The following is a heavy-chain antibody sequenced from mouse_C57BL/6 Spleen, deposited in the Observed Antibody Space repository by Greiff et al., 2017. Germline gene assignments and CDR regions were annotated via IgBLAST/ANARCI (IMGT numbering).Heavy chain of an antibody. J-gene: IGHJ1*03. CDR1: GYAFSSYW. CDR3: ARSPIYYGNYDWYFDV. V-gene: IGHV1-80*01. D-gene: IGHD2-1*01. CDR2: IYPGDGDT. Sequence: QVQLQQSGAELVKPGASVKISCKASGYAFSSYWMNWVKQRPGKGLEWIGQIYPGDGDTNYNGKFKGKATLTADKSSSTAYMQLSSLTSEDSAVYFWARSPIYYGNYDWYFDVWGTGTTVTVSS.